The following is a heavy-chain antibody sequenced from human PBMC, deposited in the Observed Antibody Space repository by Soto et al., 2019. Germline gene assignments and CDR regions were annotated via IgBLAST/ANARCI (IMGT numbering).Heavy chain of an antibody. CDR2: IYSGGST. Sequence: EVQLVESGGGLVQLGGSLRLSCAASGFTFSSNYMSWVRQAPGKGLEWVSVIYSGGSTYYADSVKGRFTISRDNSKNTLYLQMNSLRAEDTAVYYCARVTTLDAFDIWGQGTMVTVSS. V-gene: IGHV3-66*01. J-gene: IGHJ3*02. CDR1: GFTFSSNY. CDR3: ARVTTLDAFDI. D-gene: IGHD1-1*01.